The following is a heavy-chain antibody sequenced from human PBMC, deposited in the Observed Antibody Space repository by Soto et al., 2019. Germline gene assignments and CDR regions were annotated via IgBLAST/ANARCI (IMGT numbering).Heavy chain of an antibody. CDR3: ARLLYWFDP. Sequence: SETLSLTCTVSGGSIISSSYYWGWIRQPPGKGLEWIGSIYYSGSTYYNPSLKSRVTISVDTSKNQFSLKLSSVTAADTAVYYCARLLYWFDPWGQGTLVTVSS. V-gene: IGHV4-39*01. CDR2: IYYSGST. D-gene: IGHD3-10*01. CDR1: GGSIISSSYY. J-gene: IGHJ5*02.